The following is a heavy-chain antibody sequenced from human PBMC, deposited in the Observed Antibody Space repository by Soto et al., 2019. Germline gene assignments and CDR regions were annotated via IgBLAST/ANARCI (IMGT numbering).Heavy chain of an antibody. CDR2: ISYGGDNK. Sequence: ESGGGVVQPGRSLRLSCAASGFIFSDYAMHWVRQAPGKGLEWVAVISYGGDNKYYADSVRGRFAISRDNLKNTLYLQMNSLSPEDTSVYHWAKARHSTSWYGVEADFWGQGTLVTVSS. CDR1: GFIFSDYA. J-gene: IGHJ4*02. D-gene: IGHD6-13*01. CDR3: AKARHSTSWYGVEADF. V-gene: IGHV3-30*09.